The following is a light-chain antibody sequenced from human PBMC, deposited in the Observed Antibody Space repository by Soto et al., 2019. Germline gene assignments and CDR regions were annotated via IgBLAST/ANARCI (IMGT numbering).Light chain of an antibody. CDR3: QQFTSYPLT. Sequence: AILLTQSPSSLSASVGDRVTITCRASQGINSALAWYQQKPGKAPKLLIYDASSLESGVPSRFTGSGSGTDFTLTISRLQPEDFATYYCQQFTSYPLTFGGGTKVEIK. V-gene: IGKV1-13*02. CDR1: QGINSA. J-gene: IGKJ4*01. CDR2: DAS.